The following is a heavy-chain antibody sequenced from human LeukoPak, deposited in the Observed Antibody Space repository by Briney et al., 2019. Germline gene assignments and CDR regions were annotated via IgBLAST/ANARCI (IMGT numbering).Heavy chain of an antibody. CDR1: EFTFPMYW. Sequence: GGSLRLSCAASEFTFPMYWMTWVRQAPGKGLEWVADIKQDGSEKYYVDSVKGRFTISRQNAKNSLFLQMNSLRAEDTAVYYCARHRSGGSQDDAFDIWGQGTMITVSS. J-gene: IGHJ3*02. V-gene: IGHV3-7*01. CDR2: IKQDGSEK. D-gene: IGHD2-15*01. CDR3: ARHRSGGSQDDAFDI.